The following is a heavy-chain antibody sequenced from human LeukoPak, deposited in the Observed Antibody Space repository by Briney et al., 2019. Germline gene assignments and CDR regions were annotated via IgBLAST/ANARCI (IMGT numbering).Heavy chain of an antibody. D-gene: IGHD6-13*01. Sequence: PSETLSLTCAVSGDSISSGGYSWSWIRQTPGKGLEWIGYIYYSGSTNYNPSLKSRVTISVDTSKNQFSLKLSSVTAADTAVYCCARSGYSSSWYDDWFDPWGQGTLVTVSS. CDR2: IYYSGST. CDR3: ARSGYSSSWYDDWFDP. V-gene: IGHV4-61*08. CDR1: GDSISSGGYS. J-gene: IGHJ5*02.